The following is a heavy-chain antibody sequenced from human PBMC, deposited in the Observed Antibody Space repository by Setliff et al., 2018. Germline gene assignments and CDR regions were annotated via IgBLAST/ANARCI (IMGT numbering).Heavy chain of an antibody. J-gene: IGHJ1*01. CDR2: IIPIFGTA. V-gene: IGHV1-69*05. D-gene: IGHD2-8*02. Sequence: GASVKVSCKASGGTFSSYAISWVRQAPGQGLEWMGGIIPIFGTANYAQNFQGRVTITTDESTSTAYMELSSLRSEDTAVYYCARGPVKLVVMGFQHWGQGTLVTVSS. CDR3: ARGPVKLVVMGFQH. CDR1: GGTFSSYA.